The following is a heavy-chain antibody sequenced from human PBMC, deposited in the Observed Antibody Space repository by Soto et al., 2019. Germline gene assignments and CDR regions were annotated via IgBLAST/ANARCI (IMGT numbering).Heavy chain of an antibody. CDR1: GYTFTSYG. V-gene: IGHV1-18*01. J-gene: IGHJ6*02. D-gene: IGHD1-26*01. Sequence: QVQLVQSGAEVKKPGASVKVSCRASGYTFTSYGISWVRQAPGQGLEWMGWISAYNGNTNYAQKLQGRVTMTTDTSTSTAYMELRSLRSDDTAVYYCAREALLRLYYYYGMDVWGQGTTVTVSS. CDR2: ISAYNGNT. CDR3: AREALLRLYYYYGMDV.